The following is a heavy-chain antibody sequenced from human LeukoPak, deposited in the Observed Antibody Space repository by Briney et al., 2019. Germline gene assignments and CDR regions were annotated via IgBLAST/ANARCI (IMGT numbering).Heavy chain of an antibody. J-gene: IGHJ6*03. CDR1: GYTFTSYD. CDR3: ARAYYYGSGSPITYYYYYYMDV. D-gene: IGHD3-10*01. V-gene: IGHV1-8*01. Sequence: ASVKVSCKASGYTFTSYDINWVRQATGQGLEWMGWMNPNSGNTGYAQKFQGRVTMTRNTSISTAYMELSSLRSEDTAVYYCARAYYYGSGSPITYYYYYYMDVWGKGTTVTISS. CDR2: MNPNSGNT.